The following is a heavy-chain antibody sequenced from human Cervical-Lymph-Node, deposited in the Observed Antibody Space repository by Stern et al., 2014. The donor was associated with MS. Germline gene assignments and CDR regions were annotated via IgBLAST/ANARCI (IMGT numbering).Heavy chain of an antibody. J-gene: IGHJ4*02. CDR3: AKGAGATLRRFDY. CDR2: IYPADSDT. D-gene: IGHD1-14*01. V-gene: IGHV5-51*03. CDR1: GYNFANYW. Sequence: EVQLVESGAEVNKPGDSLKISCKGSGYNFANYWIGWVRQKPGEGLEWMGVIYPADSDTRYSPSFQGQVTISADKSISTAYLQWSSLKASDSAIYYCAKGAGATLRRFDYWGQGTLVTVSS.